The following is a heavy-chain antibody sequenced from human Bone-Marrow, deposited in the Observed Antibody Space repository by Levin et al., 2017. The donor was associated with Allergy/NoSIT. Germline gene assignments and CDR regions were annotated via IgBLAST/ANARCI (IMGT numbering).Heavy chain of an antibody. CDR3: AKDIMRVTAFDY. CDR1: GFTFSSYA. D-gene: IGHD3-16*01. CDR2: ISGSGSSI. J-gene: IGHJ4*02. V-gene: IGHV3-23*01. Sequence: GGSLRLSCAATGFTFSSYAVSWVRQAPGKGLEWVAVISGSGSSIYYADSVKGRFTISRDNSKNTVYLQMNSLRAEDTAVYYCAKDIMRVTAFDYWGQGTLVTVSS.